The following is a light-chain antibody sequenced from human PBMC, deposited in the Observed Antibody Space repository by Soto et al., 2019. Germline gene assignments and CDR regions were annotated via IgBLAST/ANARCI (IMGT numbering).Light chain of an antibody. CDR1: SSNIGDNY. Sequence: QAVVTQPPSVSAAPGQAVTISCSGSSSNIGDNYVSWYQHLPGTAPKLLIYDNYKRPSEIPDRFSASKSGTSATLAITGLQTGDEADYYCGSWDSSLSGAIFGGGTKLTVL. J-gene: IGLJ2*01. V-gene: IGLV1-51*01. CDR3: GSWDSSLSGAI. CDR2: DNY.